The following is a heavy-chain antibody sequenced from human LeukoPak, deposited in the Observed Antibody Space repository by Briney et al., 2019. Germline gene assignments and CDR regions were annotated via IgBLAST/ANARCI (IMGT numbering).Heavy chain of an antibody. V-gene: IGHV3-23*01. CDR3: ARSLSDHRGYPAYYYHGMDV. CDR1: GFTFSSYA. CDR2: ISSSGGST. D-gene: IGHD5-12*01. Sequence: GGSLRLSCAASGFTFSSYAMSWVRQAPGKGLEWVSGISSSGGSTYYADSVRGRFTISRDNPTKMVYLHMNSLRVEDTALYYCARSLSDHRGYPAYYYHGMDVLGQGTTVAVFS. J-gene: IGHJ6*02.